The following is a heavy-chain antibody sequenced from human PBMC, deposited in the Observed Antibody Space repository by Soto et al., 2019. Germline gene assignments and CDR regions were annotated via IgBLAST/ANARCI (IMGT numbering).Heavy chain of an antibody. CDR1: GDCISSDGYH. CDR3: ARTYGSGSPYYYYYYMDV. J-gene: IGHJ6*03. D-gene: IGHD3-10*01. Sequence: QVQLQESGPGLVKPSQTLSLTCTVSGDCISSDGYHWSWIRQSPVKGLEWIGYISYSGSTFYNPSLKSRFTISADTSKNQFSLNVRFVTAADTAAYYCARTYGSGSPYYYYYYMDVWGKGTTVTVS. V-gene: IGHV4-31*03. CDR2: ISYSGST.